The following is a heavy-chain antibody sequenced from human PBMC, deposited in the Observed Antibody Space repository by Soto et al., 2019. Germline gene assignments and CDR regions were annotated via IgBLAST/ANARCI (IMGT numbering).Heavy chain of an antibody. CDR1: GGSISSGGYY. CDR3: ARHHGYDALQY. CDR2: IYYSGNT. D-gene: IGHD5-18*01. J-gene: IGHJ4*02. Sequence: SETLSLTCTVSGGSISSGGYYWSWIRQHPGKGLEWIGSIYYSGNTYSIPSLKSRVIISADTSKNQFSLKLSSVTAADTAVYYCARHHGYDALQYWGQGTPVTVSS. V-gene: IGHV4-39*01.